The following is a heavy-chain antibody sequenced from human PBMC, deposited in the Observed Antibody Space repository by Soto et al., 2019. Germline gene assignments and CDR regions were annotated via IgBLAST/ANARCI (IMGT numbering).Heavy chain of an antibody. CDR1: VGTFSSYA. CDR2: IIPIFGTA. D-gene: IGHD3-22*01. V-gene: IGHV1-69*13. CDR3: ARDPGRGSGYPKHGGWFDH. Sequence: SVKVSCKASVGTFSSYAISWVRQAPGQGLEWMGGIIPIFGTANYAQKFQGGVTITADESTSTAYMELSSLRSEDTAVYYCARDPGRGSGYPKHGGWFDHSGQGTLVTVSS. J-gene: IGHJ5*02.